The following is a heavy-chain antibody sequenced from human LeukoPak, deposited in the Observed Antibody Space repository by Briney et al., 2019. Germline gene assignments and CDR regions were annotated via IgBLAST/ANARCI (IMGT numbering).Heavy chain of an antibody. CDR2: IYYSGST. D-gene: IGHD3-22*01. Sequence: PSETLSLTCTVSGGSISSGGYYWSWIRQHPGKGLEWIGYIYYSGSTYYNPSLKSRVTISVDTSKNQFSLKLGSVTAADTAVYYCARADSPYYYDSSGPKFDYWGQGTLVTVSS. CDR3: ARADSPYYYDSSGPKFDY. J-gene: IGHJ4*02. CDR1: GGSISSGGYY. V-gene: IGHV4-31*03.